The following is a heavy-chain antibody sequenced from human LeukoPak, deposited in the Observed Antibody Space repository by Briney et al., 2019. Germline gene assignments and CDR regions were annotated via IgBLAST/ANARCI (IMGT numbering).Heavy chain of an antibody. Sequence: GGSLRLSCAASGFTFSSYGMHWVRQAPGKGLEGVAVISYDGSNKYYADSVKGRFTISRDNSKNTLYLQMNSLRAEDTAVYYCAKAHSGYSSEFDPWGQGTLVTVSS. D-gene: IGHD6-19*01. V-gene: IGHV3-30*18. CDR2: ISYDGSNK. J-gene: IGHJ5*02. CDR1: GFTFSSYG. CDR3: AKAHSGYSSEFDP.